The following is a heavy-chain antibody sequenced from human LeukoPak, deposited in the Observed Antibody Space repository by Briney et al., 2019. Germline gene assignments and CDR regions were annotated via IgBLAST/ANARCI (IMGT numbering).Heavy chain of an antibody. CDR2: IYTSWST. V-gene: IGHV4-61*02. CDR1: GGSISSGSYY. D-gene: IGHD6-13*01. Sequence: SQTLSLTCTVSGGSISSGSYYWSWIRQPAGKGLEWIGRIYTSWSTNYNPSLKSRVTISVDTSKNQFSLKLSPVTAADTAVYYCARNSIAAAGYPDYWGQGTLVTVSS. J-gene: IGHJ4*02. CDR3: ARNSIAAAGYPDY.